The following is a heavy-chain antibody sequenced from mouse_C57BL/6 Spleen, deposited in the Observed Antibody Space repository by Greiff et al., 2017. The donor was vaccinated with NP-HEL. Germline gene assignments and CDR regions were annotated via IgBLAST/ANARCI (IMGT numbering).Heavy chain of an antibody. J-gene: IGHJ4*01. Sequence: DVQLQESGAELVKPGASVKLSCTASGFNIKDYYMHWVKQRTEQGLEWIGRIDPEDGETKYAPKFQGKATITADTSSNTAYLQLSSLTSEDTAVYYCARSGIDGSSDYYAMDYWGQGTSVTVSS. V-gene: IGHV14-2*01. CDR1: GFNIKDYY. CDR3: ARSGIDGSSDYYAMDY. CDR2: IDPEDGET. D-gene: IGHD1-1*01.